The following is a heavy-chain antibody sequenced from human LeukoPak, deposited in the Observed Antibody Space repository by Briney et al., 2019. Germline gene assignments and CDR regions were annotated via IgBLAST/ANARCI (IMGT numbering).Heavy chain of an antibody. CDR3: ARVKGAYCDDY. V-gene: IGHV3-23*01. CDR1: GFTFSSYA. Sequence: PGGSLRLSCAASGFTFSSYAMSWVRQAPGKGLEWVSVISGSGGSTYYADSVKGRFTISRDNAKNSLYLQMNSLRAEDTAVYYCARVKGAYCDDYWGQGTLVTVSS. J-gene: IGHJ4*02. D-gene: IGHD2-21*01. CDR2: ISGSGGST.